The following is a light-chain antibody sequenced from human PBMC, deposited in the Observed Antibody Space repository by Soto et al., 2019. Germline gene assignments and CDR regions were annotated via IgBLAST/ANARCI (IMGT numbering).Light chain of an antibody. CDR1: SSDVGAFNY. V-gene: IGLV2-14*03. CDR2: DVS. J-gene: IGLJ1*01. Sequence: QSVLTQPASVSGSPGQAINIPRSGASSDVGAFNYVSWYQQHPGKAPKLMIYDVSNRPSGVSNRFSGSKSGNTASLTISGLRAEDEADYYCNSYTSNNTYVFGTGTKVTVL. CDR3: NSYTSNNTYV.